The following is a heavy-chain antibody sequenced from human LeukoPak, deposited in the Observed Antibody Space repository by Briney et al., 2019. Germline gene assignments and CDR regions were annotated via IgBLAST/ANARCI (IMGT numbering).Heavy chain of an antibody. Sequence: GESLKISCKGSGYSFTNFWIGWVRRKPGKGLEWMGIIYPDDSDTRYSPSFQGQVTISADKSISTAYLSLKASDTAMYYCARVASKNGLDYWGQGTLVTVSS. CDR1: GYSFTNFW. V-gene: IGHV5-51*01. D-gene: IGHD2-2*01. J-gene: IGHJ4*02. CDR3: ARVASKNGLDY. CDR2: IYPDDSDT.